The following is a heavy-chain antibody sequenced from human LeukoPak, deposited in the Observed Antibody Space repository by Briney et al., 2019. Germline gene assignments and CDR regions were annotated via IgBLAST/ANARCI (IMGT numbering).Heavy chain of an antibody. V-gene: IGHV4-39*07. Sequence: AETLSLICTVSGGSISSSSYYWGWIRQPPGKGLEWIGSIYYSGSTYYNPSLKSRVTISVDTSKNQFSLRLGSVTAADTAVYYCARAAKLHTIFDYWGQGTLVTVSS. CDR1: GGSISSSSYY. CDR3: ARAAKLHTIFDY. J-gene: IGHJ4*02. CDR2: IYYSGST. D-gene: IGHD5-24*01.